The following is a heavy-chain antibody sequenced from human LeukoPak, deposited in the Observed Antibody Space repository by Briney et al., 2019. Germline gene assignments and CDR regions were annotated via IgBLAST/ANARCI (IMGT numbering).Heavy chain of an antibody. J-gene: IGHJ4*02. V-gene: IGHV4-4*07. Sequence: SETLSLTCTVSGGSISSYYWSWIRQPAGKGLEWIGRIYTSGSTNYNPSLKSRVTISVDTSKNQFSLKLSSVTAADTAVYYCARVVSDWQQLVPGPPAYFDYWGQGTLVTVSS. D-gene: IGHD6-13*01. CDR1: GGSISSYY. CDR3: ARVVSDWQQLVPGPPAYFDY. CDR2: IYTSGST.